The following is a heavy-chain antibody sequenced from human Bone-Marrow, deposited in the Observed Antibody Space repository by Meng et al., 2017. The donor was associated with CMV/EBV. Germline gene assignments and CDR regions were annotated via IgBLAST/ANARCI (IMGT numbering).Heavy chain of an antibody. CDR3: AKDEGVGSSFWFDN. D-gene: IGHD6-13*01. V-gene: IGHV3-30*02. J-gene: IGHJ4*02. CDR2: IRYDGSNK. CDR1: GFTFSSYG. Sequence: GGSLRLSCAASGFTFSSYGMHWVRQAPGKGLEWVAFIRYDGSNKYYADSVKGRFTISRDNSKNTLYLQMNSLRAEDTAVYYCAKDEGVGSSFWFDNWGQGTLVTVSS.